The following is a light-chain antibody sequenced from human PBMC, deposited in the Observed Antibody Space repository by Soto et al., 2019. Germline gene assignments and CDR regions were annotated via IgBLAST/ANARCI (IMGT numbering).Light chain of an antibody. CDR3: QQYGSSPRT. J-gene: IGKJ1*01. Sequence: EIVVTQSPATLSVSPGERATLSCRASQSVSSNLAWYQQKPGQAPRLLINGASTRATGIPDRFSGSGSGTDFTLTINRLEPEDFAVYYCQQYGSSPRTFGQGTKVDIK. CDR2: GAS. CDR1: QSVSSN. V-gene: IGKV3-20*01.